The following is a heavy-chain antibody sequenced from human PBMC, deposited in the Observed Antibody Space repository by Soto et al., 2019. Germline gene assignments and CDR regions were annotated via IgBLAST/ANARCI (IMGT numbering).Heavy chain of an antibody. V-gene: IGHV3-30*18. CDR3: AKKKGDCKGGSCYYMDV. CDR2: ISYDGSNK. D-gene: IGHD2-15*01. Sequence: QPGGSLRLSCAASGLTFSNSGMHGVSKAPGKGLEWVAGISYDGSNKFYADSVKGRFTISRDNSKDILYLQMNSLGAEDTALYYFAKKKGDCKGGSCYYMDVSGNGTTVTGSS. CDR1: GLTFSNSG. J-gene: IGHJ6*03.